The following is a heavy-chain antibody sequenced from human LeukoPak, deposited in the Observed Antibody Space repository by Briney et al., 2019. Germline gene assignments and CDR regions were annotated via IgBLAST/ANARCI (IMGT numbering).Heavy chain of an antibody. CDR2: IIPIFGTA. CDR1: TSR. D-gene: IGHD5-24*01. Sequence: SVKVSCKATSRISWVRQAPGQGLEWMGGIIPIFGTANYAQKFQGRVTITTDESTSTAYMELSSLRSEDTAVYYCARSGDGYNSGTDYWGQGTLVTVSS. J-gene: IGHJ4*02. CDR3: ARSGDGYNSGTDY. V-gene: IGHV1-69*05.